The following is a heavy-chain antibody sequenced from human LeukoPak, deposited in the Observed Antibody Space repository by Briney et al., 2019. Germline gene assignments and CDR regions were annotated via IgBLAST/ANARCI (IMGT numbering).Heavy chain of an antibody. D-gene: IGHD6-13*01. CDR2: IHYSGSA. Sequence: PSETLSLTCAVSGGSISSYYWSWIRQPPGKGLEYIGYIHYSGSANYNPSLKSRVTISLDTSKNQFSLKLTSVTAADTAVYYCARGAAATYWGQGTLVTVSS. V-gene: IGHV4-59*01. CDR1: GGSISSYY. CDR3: ARGAAATY. J-gene: IGHJ4*02.